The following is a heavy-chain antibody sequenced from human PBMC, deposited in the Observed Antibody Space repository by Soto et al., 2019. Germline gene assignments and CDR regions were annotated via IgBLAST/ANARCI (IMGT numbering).Heavy chain of an antibody. D-gene: IGHD3-3*01. V-gene: IGHV3-15*01. CDR3: TSVTYYDFWSGPGFDP. J-gene: IGHJ5*02. Sequence: PGGSLRLSCAASGFTFSNAWMSWVRQAPGKGLEWVGRIKSKTDGGTTDYAAPVKGRFTISRDDSKNTLYLQMNSPKTEDTAVYYCTSVTYYDFWSGPGFDPWGQGTLVTVSS. CDR1: GFTFSNAW. CDR2: IKSKTDGGTT.